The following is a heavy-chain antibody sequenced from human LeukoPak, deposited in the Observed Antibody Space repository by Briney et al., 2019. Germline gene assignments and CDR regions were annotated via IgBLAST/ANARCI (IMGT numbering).Heavy chain of an antibody. Sequence: SETLSLTCAVSSGSISSSNWWSWVRRPPGKGLEWIGEIYHSGSTNYNPSLKSRVTISVDKSKNQFSLKLSSVTAADTAVYYCASGYGDYALDYWGQGTLVTVSS. CDR2: IYHSGST. D-gene: IGHD4-17*01. J-gene: IGHJ4*02. CDR3: ASGYGDYALDY. V-gene: IGHV4-4*02. CDR1: SGSISSSNW.